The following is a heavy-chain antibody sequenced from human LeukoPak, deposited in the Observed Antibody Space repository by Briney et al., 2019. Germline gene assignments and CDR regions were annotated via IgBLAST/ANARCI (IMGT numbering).Heavy chain of an antibody. CDR3: ARRDGSGYYGYYFDH. J-gene: IGHJ4*02. CDR1: GGSITSYY. D-gene: IGHD3-22*01. V-gene: IGHV4-59*01. Sequence: SETLSLTCTVSGGSITSYYWSWIRQPPGKGLEWIGYMYYTGSTNYNPSLKSRVTISEDTSKNQFSLRLTSVTAADTAVYYCARRDGSGYYGYYFDHWGQGTLVTVSS. CDR2: MYYTGST.